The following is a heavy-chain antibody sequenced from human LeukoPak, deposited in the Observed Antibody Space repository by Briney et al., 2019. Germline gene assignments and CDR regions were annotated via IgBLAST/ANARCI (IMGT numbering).Heavy chain of an antibody. D-gene: IGHD2/OR15-2a*01. CDR2: IYYSGST. Sequence: SQTLSFTCTVSGGSISSGGYYGSWIRQHPGKGLEWIGYIYYSGSTYYNPSLKSRVTISVDTSKNQFSLKLSSVTAADTAVYYCARTILFLGFDYWGQGTLVTVSS. V-gene: IGHV4-31*03. CDR1: GGSISSGGYY. J-gene: IGHJ4*02. CDR3: ARTILFLGFDY.